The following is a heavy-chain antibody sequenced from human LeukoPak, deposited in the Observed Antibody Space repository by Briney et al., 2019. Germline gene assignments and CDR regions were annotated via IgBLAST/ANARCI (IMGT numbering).Heavy chain of an antibody. CDR3: ARDSDILTGSDWFDP. CDR2: ISAYNGNT. D-gene: IGHD3-9*01. CDR1: GYTFTSYG. Sequence: EASVKVSCKASGYTFTSYGISWVRQAPGQGLEWMGWISAYNGNTNYAQKLQGRVTMTTDTSTSTAYMELRSLRSDDTAVYYCARDSDILTGSDWFDPWGQGTLVTVSS. J-gene: IGHJ5*02. V-gene: IGHV1-18*01.